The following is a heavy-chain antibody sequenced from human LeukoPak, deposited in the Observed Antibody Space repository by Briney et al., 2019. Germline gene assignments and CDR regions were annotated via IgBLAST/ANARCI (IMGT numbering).Heavy chain of an antibody. J-gene: IGHJ4*02. CDR2: ISNDESNK. CDR1: GFTFTRYD. D-gene: IGHD4-23*01. CDR3: VLGHYGGLFDN. V-gene: IGHV3-30-3*01. Sequence: GGSLRLSCAASGFTFTRYDMHWVRQAPGKGLEWVAVISNDESNKDYGNSVKGRFTIARDNSKNTLYPQMNSLRVEDTAVYYCVLGHYGGLFDNWGQGALVTVSS.